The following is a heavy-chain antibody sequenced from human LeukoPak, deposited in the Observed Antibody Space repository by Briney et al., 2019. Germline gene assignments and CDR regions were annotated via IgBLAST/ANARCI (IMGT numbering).Heavy chain of an antibody. D-gene: IGHD6-6*01. CDR2: ISGSGANT. Sequence: GGSLRLSCAASGFTFSSHALSWVRQAPGKGLEWVADISGSGANTYYADAVKGRFTISRDNSKNTLSLQMNSLRADDTAVYYCAKDRFSSSGTFFDSWDQGTLVTVSS. CDR3: AKDRFSSSGTFFDS. V-gene: IGHV3-23*01. J-gene: IGHJ4*02. CDR1: GFTFSSHA.